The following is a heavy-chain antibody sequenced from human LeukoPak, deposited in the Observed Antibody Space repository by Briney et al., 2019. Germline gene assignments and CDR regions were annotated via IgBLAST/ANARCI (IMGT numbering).Heavy chain of an antibody. J-gene: IGHJ4*02. CDR1: GFTFSSYG. CDR3: VKRWDAYNSDY. Sequence: GGSVRLSCSASGFTFSSYGMHWVRQTPGKGLEYVSAISNDGDNIYYGDSVKGRFTISRDNSKNTLYLQMSSLRADDTAVYYCVKRWDAYNSDYWGEGTPVSSSS. D-gene: IGHD5-24*01. CDR2: ISNDGDNI. V-gene: IGHV3-64D*09.